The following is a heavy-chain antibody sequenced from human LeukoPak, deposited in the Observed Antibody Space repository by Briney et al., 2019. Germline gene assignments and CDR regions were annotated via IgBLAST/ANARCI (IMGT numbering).Heavy chain of an antibody. CDR3: ARLTMVRGVIGY. CDR2: INAGNGNT. Sequence: WINAGNGNTKYSQKFQGRVTITRDTSASTAYMELSSLRSEDTAVYYCARLTMVRGVIGYWGQGTLVTVSS. D-gene: IGHD3-10*01. V-gene: IGHV1-3*01. J-gene: IGHJ4*02.